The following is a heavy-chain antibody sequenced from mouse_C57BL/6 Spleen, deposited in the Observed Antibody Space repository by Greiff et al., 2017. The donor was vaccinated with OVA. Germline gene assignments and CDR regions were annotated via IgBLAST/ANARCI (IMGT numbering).Heavy chain of an antibody. CDR1: GLTFSSYA. J-gene: IGHJ1*03. V-gene: IGHV5-4*03. D-gene: IGHD4-1*01. CDR2: ISDGGSYT. CDR3: ARGGGLTGTYFDV. Sequence: EVKVVESGGGLVKPGGSLKLSCAASGLTFSSYAMSWVRQTPEKRLEWVATISDGGSYTYYPDNVKGRFTISRDNGKNKLYLQMSHLKSEDTAMYYCARGGGLTGTYFDVWGTGTTVTVSS.